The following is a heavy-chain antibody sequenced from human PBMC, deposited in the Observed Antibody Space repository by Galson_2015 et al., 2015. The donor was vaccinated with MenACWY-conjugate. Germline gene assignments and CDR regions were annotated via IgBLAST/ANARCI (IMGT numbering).Heavy chain of an antibody. Sequence: SLRLSCAASGVTISSNYMSWVRQAPGKGLEWVSIIYSGGNTYYADSVKGRFTISRDNSKNTLYLQMNSLRAEDTAVYYRARGRGLSSWYRFGMDVWGQGTTVTVSS. CDR2: IYSGGNT. J-gene: IGHJ6*02. V-gene: IGHV3-53*01. CDR3: ARGRGLSSWYRFGMDV. CDR1: GVTISSNY. D-gene: IGHD6-13*01.